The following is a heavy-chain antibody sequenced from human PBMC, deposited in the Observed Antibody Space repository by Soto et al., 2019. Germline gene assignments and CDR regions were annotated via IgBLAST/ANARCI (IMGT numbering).Heavy chain of an antibody. Sequence: PGGSLRLSCAASGFTFSSYGMHWVRQAPGKGLEWVAVISYDGSNKYYADSVKGRFTISRDNSKNTLYLQMNSLRAEDTAVYYCAKDEGSGSYAFDIWGQGTMVTVS. CDR1: GFTFSSYG. V-gene: IGHV3-30*18. CDR3: AKDEGSGSYAFDI. J-gene: IGHJ3*02. CDR2: ISYDGSNK. D-gene: IGHD3-22*01.